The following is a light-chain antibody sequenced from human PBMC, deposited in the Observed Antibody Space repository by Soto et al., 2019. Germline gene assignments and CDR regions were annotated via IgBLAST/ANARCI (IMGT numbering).Light chain of an antibody. CDR3: SSYATSNTLV. J-gene: IGLJ3*02. V-gene: IGLV2-14*03. CDR2: DVS. CDR1: SSDVGGYKY. Sequence: QSALTQPASVSGSPGQSITISCTGTSSDVGGYKYVSWYQQHPGKAPKLMIYDVSNRPSGVSVRFSGSKSGNTASLTISGLQAEDEADYYCSSYATSNTLVFGGGTKLTVL.